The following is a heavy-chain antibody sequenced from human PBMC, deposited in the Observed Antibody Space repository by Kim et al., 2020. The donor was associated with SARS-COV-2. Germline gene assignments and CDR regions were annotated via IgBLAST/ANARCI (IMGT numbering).Heavy chain of an antibody. J-gene: IGHJ4*02. CDR1: GLTFSKSS. CDR3: GGHDKSDYFNY. V-gene: IGHV3-21*01. Sequence: GGSLRLSCEVSGLTFSKSSINWVRQAPGRGLEWVSSITSDSAYIHYADSVKGRFTISRDNANNSVFLQMNSLRAEDTAVYYCGGHDKSDYFNYWGQGILVTVSS. CDR2: ITSDSAYI. D-gene: IGHD3-3*01.